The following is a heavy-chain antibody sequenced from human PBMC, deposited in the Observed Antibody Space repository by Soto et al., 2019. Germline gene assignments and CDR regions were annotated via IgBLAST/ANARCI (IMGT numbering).Heavy chain of an antibody. CDR3: ARDLSGWYYFDY. Sequence: GGSLRLSCAASGFTFSYYYMSWIRQSPGKGLEWVSYISSSGSTIYYADSVKGRFTISRDNAKNSLYLQMNSLRAEDTAVYYCARDLSGWYYFDYWGQGTLVTVSS. V-gene: IGHV3-11*01. CDR1: GFTFSYYY. J-gene: IGHJ4*02. CDR2: ISSSGSTI. D-gene: IGHD2-15*01.